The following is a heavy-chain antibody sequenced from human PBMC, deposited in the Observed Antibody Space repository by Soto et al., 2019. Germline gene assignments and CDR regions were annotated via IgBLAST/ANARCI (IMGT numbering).Heavy chain of an antibody. CDR2: IWYDGSNK. V-gene: IGHV3-33*01. Sequence: PGGSLRLSCAASGFTFSSYGMHWVRQAPGKGLEWVAVIWYDGSNKYYADSVKGRFTISRDNSKNTLYLRMNSLRAEDTAVYYCARDIVAARLWGYYYYGMDVWGQGTTVTVSS. J-gene: IGHJ6*02. CDR3: ARDIVAARLWGYYYYGMDV. CDR1: GFTFSSYG. D-gene: IGHD6-6*01.